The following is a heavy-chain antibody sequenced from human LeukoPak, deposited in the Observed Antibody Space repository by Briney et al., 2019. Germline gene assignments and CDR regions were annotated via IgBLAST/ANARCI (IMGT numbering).Heavy chain of an antibody. D-gene: IGHD6-13*01. CDR2: INHSGST. CDR3: ARNGYSSSWFPR. CDR1: GGSFSGYY. Sequence: SETLSLTCAVYGGSFSGYYWSWIRQPPGKGLEWIGEINHSGSTNYNPSLKSRVTISVDTSKNQFSLKLSSVTAADTAVYYCARNGYSSSWFPRWGQGTLVTVSS. J-gene: IGHJ4*02. V-gene: IGHV4-34*01.